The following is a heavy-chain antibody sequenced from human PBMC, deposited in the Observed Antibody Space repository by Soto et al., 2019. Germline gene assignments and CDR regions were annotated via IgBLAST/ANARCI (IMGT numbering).Heavy chain of an antibody. Sequence: SETLSLTCTVSGGSIRSGDYYWSWIRQPPGKGLEWIGYIYYSGSTYYNPSLKSRVTISVDTSKNQFSLKLSSVTAADTAVYYCARAMVVTQNWFDPWGQGTLVTVSS. CDR1: GGSIRSGDYY. CDR2: IYYSGST. V-gene: IGHV4-30-4*01. CDR3: ARAMVVTQNWFDP. D-gene: IGHD2-21*02. J-gene: IGHJ5*02.